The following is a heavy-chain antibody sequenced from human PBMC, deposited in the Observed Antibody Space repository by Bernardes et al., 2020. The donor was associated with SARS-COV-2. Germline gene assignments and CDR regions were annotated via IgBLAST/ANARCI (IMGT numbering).Heavy chain of an antibody. Sequence: ASVKVSCKVSGHTLTELSMHWVRQVPGKGPEWMGGFHPEDGETLYAQKFQGRVTMTTDTSTSTAYMELRSLRSDDTAVYYCARGHGDYFDYWGQGTLVTVSS. CDR1: GHTLTELS. CDR2: FHPEDGET. V-gene: IGHV1-24*01. J-gene: IGHJ4*02. CDR3: ARGHGDYFDY. D-gene: IGHD4-17*01.